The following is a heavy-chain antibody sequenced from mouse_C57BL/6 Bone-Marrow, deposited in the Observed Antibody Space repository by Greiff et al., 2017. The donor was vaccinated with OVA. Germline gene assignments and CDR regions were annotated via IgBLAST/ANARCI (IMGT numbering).Heavy chain of an antibody. CDR1: GYTFTDYY. Sequence: VKLMESGAELVKPGASVKISCKASGYTFTDYYINWVKQRPGQGLEWIGKIGPGSGSTYYNEKFKGKAPLTAAKSSSTAYMQLSSLTSEDSAVYFCARRGGTTVVVSYYFDYWGQGTTLTVSS. CDR2: IGPGSGST. CDR3: ARRGGTTVVVSYYFDY. D-gene: IGHD1-1*01. J-gene: IGHJ2*01. V-gene: IGHV1-77*01.